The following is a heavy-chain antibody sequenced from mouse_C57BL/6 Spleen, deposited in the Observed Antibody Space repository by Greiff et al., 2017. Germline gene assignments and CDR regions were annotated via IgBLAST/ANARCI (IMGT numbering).Heavy chain of an antibody. J-gene: IGHJ4*01. V-gene: IGHV1-39*01. CDR2: INRNNGTT. CDR3: ANEGLLWAMDD. Sequence: VQLQESGPELVKPGASVKISCTASGYSFTDYNMNWVKQTTGKGLEWIGIINRNNGTTSYNQKFKGKATLTADQSSNTVYMQLNSLTSEDSAVYDWANEGLLWAMDDWGQGTSVTVSS. CDR1: GYSFTDYN. D-gene: IGHD1-1*02.